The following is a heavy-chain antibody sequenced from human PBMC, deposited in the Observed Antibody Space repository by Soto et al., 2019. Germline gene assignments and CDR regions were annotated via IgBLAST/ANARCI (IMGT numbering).Heavy chain of an antibody. D-gene: IGHD1-26*01. CDR1: GYTLTELS. CDR3: ATVYSGSYGYYGMDV. J-gene: IGHJ6*02. Sequence: ASVKVSCKVSGYTLTELSMHWVRQAPGKGLEWMGGFDPEDGETIYAQKFQGRVTMTEDTSTDTTYMELSSLRSEDTAVYYCATVYSGSYGYYGMDVWGQGTTVTVSS. CDR2: FDPEDGET. V-gene: IGHV1-24*01.